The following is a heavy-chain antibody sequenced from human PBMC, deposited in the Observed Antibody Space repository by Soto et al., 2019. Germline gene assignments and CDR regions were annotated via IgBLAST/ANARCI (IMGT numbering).Heavy chain of an antibody. CDR3: ARDRSPYGDYVAPIDY. V-gene: IGHV3-48*01. J-gene: IGHJ4*02. CDR1: GFTFSSYS. D-gene: IGHD4-17*01. Sequence: VQLVESGGGLVQPGGSLRLSCAASGFTFSSYSMNWVRQAPGKGLEWVSYISSSSSTIYYADSVKGRFTISRDNAKNSLYLQMNSLRAEDTAVYYCARDRSPYGDYVAPIDYWGQGTLVTVSS. CDR2: ISSSSSTI.